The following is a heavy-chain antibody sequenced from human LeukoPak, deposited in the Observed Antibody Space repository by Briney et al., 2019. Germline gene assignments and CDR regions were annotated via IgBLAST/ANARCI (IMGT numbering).Heavy chain of an antibody. CDR2: ISGRSDTI. CDR1: GFTFSSYN. D-gene: IGHD3-16*01. V-gene: IGHV3-48*01. Sequence: GGSLRLSCAASGFTFSSYNMNWVRQAHGKGLEWVSYISGRSDTIYYADSVKGRFIISRDNSKNTLYLQMNSLRAEDTAVYYCAKVGGYSDYYYYMDVWGKGTTATVSS. CDR3: AKVGGYSDYYYYMDV. J-gene: IGHJ6*03.